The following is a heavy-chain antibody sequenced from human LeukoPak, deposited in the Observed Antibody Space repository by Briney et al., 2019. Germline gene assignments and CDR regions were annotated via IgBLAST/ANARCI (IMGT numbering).Heavy chain of an antibody. D-gene: IGHD6-19*01. CDR2: ISYDGSNK. J-gene: IGHJ4*02. V-gene: IGHV3-30*04. CDR1: GFTFSSYA. CDR3: ARDDPSGYSSGWAR. Sequence: GGSLRLSCAASGFTFSSYAMHWVRQAPGKGLEWVAVISYDGSNKYYADSVKGRFTTSRDNSKNTLYLQMNSLRAEDTAVYYCARDDPSGYSSGWARWGQGTLVTVSS.